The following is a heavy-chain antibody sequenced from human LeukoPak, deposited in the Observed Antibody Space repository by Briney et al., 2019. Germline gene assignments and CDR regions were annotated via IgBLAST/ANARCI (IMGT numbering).Heavy chain of an antibody. D-gene: IGHD5-12*01. CDR3: ARVVYSGYDFRGAMDV. Sequence: SETLSLICSVSGASISSSDYYWGWIRQPPGKGLEWIGYIYYTGSTNHNPSLKSRVTISVDTSKNQFSLKLSSVTAADTAVYYCARVVYSGYDFRGAMDVWGKGTTVTVSS. CDR2: IYYTGST. V-gene: IGHV4-61*08. J-gene: IGHJ6*03. CDR1: GASISSSDYY.